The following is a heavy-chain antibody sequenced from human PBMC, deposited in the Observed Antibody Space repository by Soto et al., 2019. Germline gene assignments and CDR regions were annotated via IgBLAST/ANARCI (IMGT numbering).Heavy chain of an antibody. J-gene: IGHJ5*02. CDR1: GYTFTSYG. V-gene: IGHV1-18*01. CDR3: ARSLREDYDFWSGYYSTGYWFDP. CDR2: ISAYNGNT. D-gene: IGHD3-3*01. Sequence: GASVKLSCTASGYTFTSYGISWVRQAPGQGLEWMGWISAYNGNTNYAQKLQGRVTMTTDTSTSTAYMELRSLRSDDTAVYYCARSLREDYDFWSGYYSTGYWFDPWGQGTLVTVSS.